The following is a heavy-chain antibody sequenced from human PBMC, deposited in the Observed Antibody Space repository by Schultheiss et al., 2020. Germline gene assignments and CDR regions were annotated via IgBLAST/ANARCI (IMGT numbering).Heavy chain of an antibody. CDR2: ISAYNGDT. V-gene: IGHV1-18*04. CDR1: GYTFTAYY. J-gene: IGHJ4*02. CDR3: ARGNGYKEQFLDY. Sequence: ASVKVSCKASGYTFTAYYMHWVRQAPGQGLEWMGWISAYNGDTKYAQKVQGRVTITADKSTSTAYMELSSLRAEDTAVYYCARGNGYKEQFLDYWGQGTLVTVSS. D-gene: IGHD5-18*01.